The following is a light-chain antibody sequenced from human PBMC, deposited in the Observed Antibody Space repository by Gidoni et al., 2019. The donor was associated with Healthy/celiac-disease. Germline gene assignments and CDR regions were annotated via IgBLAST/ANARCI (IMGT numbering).Light chain of an antibody. J-gene: IGKJ3*01. CDR2: GAS. V-gene: IGKV3-20*01. CDR1: QSVSSSY. Sequence: VLTQSPGTLSLSPRELATLSCRASQSVSSSYSAWYQQKPGQAPRLRIYGASTRAAGIPDRFSGSGSGTDFTLTISRLEPEDFAVYYCQQYGSSQGFTFGPGTKVDIK. CDR3: QQYGSSQGFT.